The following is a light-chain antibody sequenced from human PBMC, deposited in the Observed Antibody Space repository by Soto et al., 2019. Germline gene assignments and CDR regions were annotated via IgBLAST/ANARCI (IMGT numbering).Light chain of an antibody. J-gene: IGLJ2*01. V-gene: IGLV2-23*02. CDR1: SSDVGAYNL. CDR2: DVS. Sequence: QSALTQPASVSGSPGQSITISCTGTSSDVGAYNLVSWYQQHPGKVPKLIIYDVSQRPSGASYRFSGSKSANTAALTIYGLQAEDEADYYCCSYAGGSDLVFGGGTKLTVL. CDR3: CSYAGGSDLV.